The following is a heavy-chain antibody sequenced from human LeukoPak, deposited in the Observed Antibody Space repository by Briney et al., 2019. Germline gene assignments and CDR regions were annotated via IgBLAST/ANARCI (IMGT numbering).Heavy chain of an antibody. V-gene: IGHV3-48*03. CDR2: ISSSGSTI. Sequence: GGSLRLSCAASGFTFSSYEMNWVRQAPGKGLEWVSYISSSGSTIYYADSVKGRFTISRDNAKNSLYLQMNSLRAEDTAVYYCARDRWYYDILTDSDAFDMWGQGTMVTVSS. CDR1: GFTFSSYE. J-gene: IGHJ3*02. D-gene: IGHD3-9*01. CDR3: ARDRWYYDILTDSDAFDM.